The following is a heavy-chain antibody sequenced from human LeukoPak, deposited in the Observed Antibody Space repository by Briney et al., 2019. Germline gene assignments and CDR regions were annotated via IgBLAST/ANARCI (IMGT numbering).Heavy chain of an antibody. CDR3: ARDDYDSSGSFDY. CDR2: ISSSGSTI. J-gene: IGHJ4*02. Sequence: GGSLRLSCAASGFTFSSYAMSWVRQAPGKGLEWVSYISSSGSTIYYADSVKGRFTISRDNAKNSLYLQMNSLRAEDTAVYYCARDDYDSSGSFDYWGQGTLVTVSS. CDR1: GFTFSSYA. V-gene: IGHV3-48*04. D-gene: IGHD3-22*01.